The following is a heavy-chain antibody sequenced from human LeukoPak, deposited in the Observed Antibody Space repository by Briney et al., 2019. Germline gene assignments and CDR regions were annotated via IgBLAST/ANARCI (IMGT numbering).Heavy chain of an antibody. CDR1: GFTFGSYW. J-gene: IGHJ4*02. D-gene: IGHD4-17*01. V-gene: IGHV4-39*01. CDR2: IYYSGST. Sequence: GSLRLSCAASGFTFGSYWMSWVRQPPGKGLEWIGSIYYSGSTYYNPSLKSRVTISVDTSKNQFSLKLSSVTAADTAVYYCARHSWLVTTLFDYWGQGTLVTVSS. CDR3: ARHSWLVTTLFDY.